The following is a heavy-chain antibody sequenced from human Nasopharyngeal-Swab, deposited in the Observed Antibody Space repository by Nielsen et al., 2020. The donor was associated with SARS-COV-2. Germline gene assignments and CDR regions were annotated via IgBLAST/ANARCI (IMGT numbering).Heavy chain of an antibody. J-gene: IGHJ6*02. V-gene: IGHV4-59*01. Sequence: SRQRPGKGLEWIGYIYYSGSTNYNPSLKSRVTISVDTSKNQFSLKLSSVTAADTAVYYCAREGPAIWFGEYETSKSGMDVWGQGTTVTVSS. D-gene: IGHD3-10*01. CDR2: IYYSGST. CDR3: AREGPAIWFGEYETSKSGMDV.